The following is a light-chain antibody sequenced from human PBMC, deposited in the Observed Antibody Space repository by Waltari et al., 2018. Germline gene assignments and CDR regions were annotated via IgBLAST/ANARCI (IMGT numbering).Light chain of an antibody. CDR1: TRDVGNYDL. CDR3: CSYAGRGTYV. CDR2: EVI. V-gene: IGLV2-23*02. J-gene: IGLJ1*01. Sequence: QSALTQPASVSGTPGQSITISCTGTTRDVGNYDLVSWYQQPPCKAPKRLICEVIKRPSGGSSRFSGSKSGNTASLTISGLQAEDEADYYCCSYAGRGTYVFGSGTKVTVL.